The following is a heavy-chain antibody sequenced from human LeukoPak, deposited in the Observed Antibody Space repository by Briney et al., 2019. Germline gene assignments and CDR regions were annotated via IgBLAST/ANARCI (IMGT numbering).Heavy chain of an antibody. CDR3: GRDYEERTTDY. Sequence: GGSLRLSCAASGFTFSSYSMSWVRQAPGKGLEWVSSISSSSTYIYYADSVKGRFTISRDNVKKSLYLQMNSLRAEDTAVYYCGRDYEERTTDYWGQGTLVTVSS. CDR2: ISSSSTYI. D-gene: IGHD1-7*01. V-gene: IGHV3-21*01. J-gene: IGHJ4*02. CDR1: GFTFSSYS.